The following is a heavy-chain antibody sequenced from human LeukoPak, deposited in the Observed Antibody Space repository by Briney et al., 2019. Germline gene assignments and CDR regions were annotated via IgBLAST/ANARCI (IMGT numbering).Heavy chain of an antibody. CDR1: GGSIISANW. J-gene: IGHJ5*02. Sequence: SGTLSLTCGVSGGSIISANWWSWVRQPPGKGLEWIAKIYHTGSTNYNPSLKSRVIISLDKSQNQFSLRLTSVTVADTAVYFCAATTGWFDPWGQGSLVTVSS. D-gene: IGHD2-8*02. CDR3: AATTGWFDP. CDR2: IYHTGST. V-gene: IGHV4-4*02.